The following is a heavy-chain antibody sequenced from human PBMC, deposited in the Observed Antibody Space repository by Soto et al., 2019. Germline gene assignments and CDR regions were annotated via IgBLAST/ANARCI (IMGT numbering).Heavy chain of an antibody. CDR3: VGTGTTDDY. Sequence: QVQLQESGPGMVKPSQTLSLTCTVSGASVSSGDYYWSSIRQSPGKGLEWIGYIYYSGDSYYNPSLKGRLTISIDTSKNQFSLLLNSVTVADTAIYYCVGTGTTDDYWGRGTLVTVAS. CDR1: GASVSSGDYY. J-gene: IGHJ4*02. CDR2: IYYSGDS. D-gene: IGHD4-17*01. V-gene: IGHV4-30-4*01.